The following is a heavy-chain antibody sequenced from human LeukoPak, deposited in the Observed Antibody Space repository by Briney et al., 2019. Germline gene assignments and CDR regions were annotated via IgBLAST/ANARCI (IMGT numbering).Heavy chain of an antibody. CDR3: TRDTFGFHDY. D-gene: IGHD3-10*01. CDR2: ITPDGRST. V-gene: IGHV3-74*01. Sequence: GGSLRLSCADSGFTFSTYWMHWVRQAPGKGLVWVSRITPDGRSTNYADSVKGRFTISRDNAKNTLYLQMNSLRADDTAVYYCTRDTFGFHDYWGQGTLVTVSS. J-gene: IGHJ4*02. CDR1: GFTFSTYW.